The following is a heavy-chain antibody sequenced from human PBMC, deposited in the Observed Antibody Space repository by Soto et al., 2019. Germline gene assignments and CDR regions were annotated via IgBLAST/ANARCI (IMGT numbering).Heavy chain of an antibody. V-gene: IGHV1-69*13. D-gene: IGHD3-22*01. J-gene: IGHJ6*02. Sequence: SVKVSCKASGVTFNNSAFSWVRQAPGQGLEWMGGFLPLFGTTNHAQKFQGRLSITADESTRTVYMELSSLRSDDTAVYYRARDRLPAPPARISMPVVVTSYGMDVWGQGTTVTVSS. CDR3: ARDRLPAPPARISMPVVVTSYGMDV. CDR2: FLPLFGTT. CDR1: GVTFNNSA.